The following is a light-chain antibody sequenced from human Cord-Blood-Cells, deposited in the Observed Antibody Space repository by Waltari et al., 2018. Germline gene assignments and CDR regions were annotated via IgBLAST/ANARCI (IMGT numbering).Light chain of an antibody. CDR2: SNN. CDR1: SSNIGSIT. CDR3: AAWDDSLNGYV. V-gene: IGLV1-44*01. Sequence: QSVLTQPPSASGTPGQRDTIYWSGSSSNIGSITVNWYQQLPGTAPKLLIYSNNQRPSGVPDRFSGSKSGTSASLAISGLQSEDEADYYCAAWDDSLNGYVFGTGTKVTVL. J-gene: IGLJ1*01.